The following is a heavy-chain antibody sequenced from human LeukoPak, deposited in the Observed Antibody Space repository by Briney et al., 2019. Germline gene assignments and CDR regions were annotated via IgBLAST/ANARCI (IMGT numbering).Heavy chain of an antibody. Sequence: SETLSLTCAVSGYSISSGFYWGWIRQPPGKGLEWIGSIYHSGNTYYNPSLKSRVTISLDTSKNRFSLKLTSVTAADTAMYYCTCDPNWVFDNWGQGTLVTVSS. D-gene: IGHD7-27*01. CDR3: TCDPNWVFDN. CDR1: GYSISSGFY. V-gene: IGHV4-38-2*01. CDR2: IYHSGNT. J-gene: IGHJ4*02.